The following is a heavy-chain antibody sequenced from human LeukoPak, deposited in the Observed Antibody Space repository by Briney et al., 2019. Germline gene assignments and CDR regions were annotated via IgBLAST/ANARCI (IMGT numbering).Heavy chain of an antibody. Sequence: SVKVSCKSSGYGFTTYAMYWVRQAPGQRLEWMGWINDGNGNTKYSQKFPGKNTMTRDTSASTAYMELSSLRFEDTAVYYCASDGFDIWGQGTMVTVSS. V-gene: IGHV1-3*01. CDR3: ASDGFDI. CDR2: INDGNGNT. CDR1: GYGFTTYA. J-gene: IGHJ3*02.